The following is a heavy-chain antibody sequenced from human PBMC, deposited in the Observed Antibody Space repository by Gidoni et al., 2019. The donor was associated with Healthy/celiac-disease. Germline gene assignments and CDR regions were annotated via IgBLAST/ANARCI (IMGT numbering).Heavy chain of an antibody. CDR1: GFTFSSYA. Sequence: EVQLLASGRGLVQPGGSLRLSCAASGFTFSSYALSWVRQAQGKGLEWVSAISGSGGRTYDAESVQGRFTSSRDNSKNTLYLKMNSLRAEDTAVYYCAKESGGNSDYWGQGTLVTVSS. CDR3: AKESGGNSDY. CDR2: ISGSGGRT. V-gene: IGHV3-23*01. J-gene: IGHJ4*02. D-gene: IGHD2-21*02.